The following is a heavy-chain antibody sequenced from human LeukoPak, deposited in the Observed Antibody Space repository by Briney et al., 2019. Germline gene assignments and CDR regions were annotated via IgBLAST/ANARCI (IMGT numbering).Heavy chain of an antibody. CDR1: GYIFTGYY. CDR2: INPNTGGT. Sequence: ASVKVSCKASGYIFTGYYMHWVRQAPGQGLEWIGRINPNTGGTNYAQKFEGRVIMTRDTSSTVYLEVRRLRSDDTAIYFCARDAQFTVVVPAAKLNYMDVWGTGTTVTVSS. D-gene: IGHD2-2*01. V-gene: IGHV1-2*06. CDR3: ARDAQFTVVVPAAKLNYMDV. J-gene: IGHJ6*03.